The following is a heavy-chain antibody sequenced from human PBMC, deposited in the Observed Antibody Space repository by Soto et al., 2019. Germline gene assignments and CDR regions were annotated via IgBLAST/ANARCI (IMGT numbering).Heavy chain of an antibody. CDR1: GFTFSIYN. V-gene: IGHV3-48*02. J-gene: IGHJ3*02. CDR2: ISSSGSTI. D-gene: IGHD4-17*01. CDR3: SRDNGATGGASDI. Sequence: GGSLRLSCAASGFTFSIYNMNWVRQAPGKGLEWVSYISSSGSTIYHADSVKGRFTISRDNAKSSLFLQMNSLRDDDTAMYYCSRDNGATGGASDIWGQGTMVTVSS.